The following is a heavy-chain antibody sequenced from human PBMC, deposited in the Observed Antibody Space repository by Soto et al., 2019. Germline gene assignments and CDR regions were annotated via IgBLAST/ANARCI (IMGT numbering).Heavy chain of an antibody. CDR3: ARVSGSYYYGMDV. CDR1: GGSISSSNW. Sequence: QVQLQESGPGLVKPSGTLSLTCAVSGGSISSSNWWSWVRQPPGKGLEWIGEIYHSGSTNYNPSLKSRVPISLDXXKNQFSLKLSSVTAADTAVYYCARVSGSYYYGMDVWGQGTTVTVSS. D-gene: IGHD1-26*01. CDR2: IYHSGST. J-gene: IGHJ6*02. V-gene: IGHV4-4*02.